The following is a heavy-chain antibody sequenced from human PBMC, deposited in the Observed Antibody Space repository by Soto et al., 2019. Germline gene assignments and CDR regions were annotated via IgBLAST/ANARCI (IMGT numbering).Heavy chain of an antibody. Sequence: SVKVSCKVSGYTLTELSMHWVRQAPGKGLEWMGGFDPEDGETIYAQKFQGRVTMTEDTSTDTAYMELSSLRSEDTAVYFCATVEVYYDSSGFFDYWGQGTLVTVSS. CDR2: FDPEDGET. CDR1: GYTLTELS. V-gene: IGHV1-24*01. J-gene: IGHJ4*02. D-gene: IGHD3-22*01. CDR3: ATVEVYYDSSGFFDY.